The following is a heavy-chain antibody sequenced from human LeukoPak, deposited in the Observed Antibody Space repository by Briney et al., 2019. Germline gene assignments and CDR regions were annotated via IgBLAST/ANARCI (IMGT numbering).Heavy chain of an antibody. D-gene: IGHD5-18*01. CDR2: IYYSGST. Sequence: PSETLSLTCTVSGGSINSYYWSWIRQPPGKGLEWIGYIYYSGSTNYNPSLKSRVTISVDTSKNQFSLKLSSVTAADTAVYYCARGRGQLWLRRYYFDYWGQGTLVTVSS. J-gene: IGHJ4*02. CDR1: GGSINSYY. CDR3: ARGRGQLWLRRYYFDY. V-gene: IGHV4-59*01.